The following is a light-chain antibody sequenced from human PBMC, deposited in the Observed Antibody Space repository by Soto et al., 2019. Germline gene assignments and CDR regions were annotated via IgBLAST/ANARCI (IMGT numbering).Light chain of an antibody. CDR2: GAS. J-gene: IGKJ5*01. Sequence: EIVMTQSPATLSVSPGERATLSCRASQSVSSNLAWYQRKPGQAPRLRIYGASTRATGIPARFSGSGSGTEFTLTISSLQSEDFAVYYCQQYNNWPFTFGQGTRLEIK. V-gene: IGKV3-15*01. CDR3: QQYNNWPFT. CDR1: QSVSSN.